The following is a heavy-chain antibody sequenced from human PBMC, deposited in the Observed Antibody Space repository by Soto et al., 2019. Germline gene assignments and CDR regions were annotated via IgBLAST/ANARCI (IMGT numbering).Heavy chain of an antibody. CDR3: ARAAQSGGSPLNWFDP. CDR2: MNPNSGNT. D-gene: IGHD2-15*01. V-gene: IGHV1-8*01. CDR1: GYTFTSYD. Sequence: QVQLVQSGAEVKKPGASVKVSCKASGYTFTSYDINWVRQATGQGLEWMGWMNPNSGNTGYAQKFQGRVTMTRNTSRSTAYMELSSLRSEDTAVYYCARAAQSGGSPLNWFDPWGQGTLVTVSS. J-gene: IGHJ5*02.